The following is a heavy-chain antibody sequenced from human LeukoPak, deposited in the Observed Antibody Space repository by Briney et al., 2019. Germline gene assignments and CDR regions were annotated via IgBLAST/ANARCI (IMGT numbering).Heavy chain of an antibody. V-gene: IGHV4-30-2*01. J-gene: IGHJ3*02. D-gene: IGHD3-10*01. CDR3: AAWFASIGGFDI. Sequence: SQTLSLTCAVSGGSISSGGYSWSWIRQPPGKGLEWIGYIYHSGSTYYNPSLKSRVTISVDRSKSQFSLRLSSVTAADTAVYYCAAWFASIGGFDIWGQGTMVTVSS. CDR2: IYHSGST. CDR1: GGSISSGGYS.